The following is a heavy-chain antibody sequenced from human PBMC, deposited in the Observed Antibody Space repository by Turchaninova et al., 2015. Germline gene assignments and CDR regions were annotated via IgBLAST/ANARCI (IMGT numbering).Heavy chain of an antibody. CDR3: ARDGIEEAATERYNWFDP. J-gene: IGHJ5*02. CDR1: GFTFNTYT. D-gene: IGHD2-15*01. Sequence: VQPGGSLRLSCAASGFTFNTYTMTWVRRAPGKGLDWVSAISGSGGTTYYEDPVKGRFTISRDNSKNTVYLQMNSLRGEDTALYYCARDGIEEAATERYNWFDPWGQGTLVTVSS. CDR2: ISGSGGTT. V-gene: IGHV3-23*01.